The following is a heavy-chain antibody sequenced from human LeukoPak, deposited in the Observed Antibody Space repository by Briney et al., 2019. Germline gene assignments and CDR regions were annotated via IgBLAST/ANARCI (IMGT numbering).Heavy chain of an antibody. J-gene: IGHJ4*02. CDR1: GGSISSGDYY. D-gene: IGHD3-10*01. Sequence: PSQTLSLTCTVSGGSISSGDYYWSWIRQPPGKGLEWIGYIYYSGSTYYNASLKSRVTISVDTSKNQFSLKLSSVTAADTAVYYCARCSITMVRGVHSNFDYWGQGTLVTVSS. CDR3: ARCSITMVRGVHSNFDY. V-gene: IGHV4-30-4*01. CDR2: IYYSGST.